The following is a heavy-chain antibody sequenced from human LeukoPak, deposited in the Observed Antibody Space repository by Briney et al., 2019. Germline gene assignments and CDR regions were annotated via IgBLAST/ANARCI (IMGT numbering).Heavy chain of an antibody. D-gene: IGHD6-19*01. CDR2: ISSSSSYI. CDR1: GFTFSSYS. Sequence: GGSLRLSCAASGFTFSSYSMNWVRQAPGKGLEWVSSISSSSSYIYHADSVKGRFTISRDNAKNSLYLQMNSLRAEDTAVYYCARDGQWLAHTAFDIWGQGTMVTVSS. CDR3: ARDGQWLAHTAFDI. J-gene: IGHJ3*02. V-gene: IGHV3-21*01.